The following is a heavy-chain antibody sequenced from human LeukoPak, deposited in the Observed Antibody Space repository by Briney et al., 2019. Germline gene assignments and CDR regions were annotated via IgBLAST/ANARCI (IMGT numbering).Heavy chain of an antibody. CDR2: IKQDGSEK. CDR1: GFTFSTYW. J-gene: IGHJ4*02. D-gene: IGHD6-19*01. V-gene: IGHV3-7*03. CDR3: AREIVAGTFDS. Sequence: GGSLRLSCAASGFTFSTYWMSWVRQAPGKGLEWVANIKQDGSEKYYVDSVKGRFTISRDNAKNSVYLQMNSLRAEDTAVYYCAREIVAGTFDSWGQGALVTVSS.